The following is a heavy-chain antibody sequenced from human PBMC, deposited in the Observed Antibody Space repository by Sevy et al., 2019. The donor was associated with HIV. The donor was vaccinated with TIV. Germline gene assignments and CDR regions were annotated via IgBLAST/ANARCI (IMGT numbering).Heavy chain of an antibody. CDR2: ISSSSSYI. Sequence: GSLRLSCAASGFTFSSYSMNWVRQAPGKGLEWVSSISSSSSYIYYADSVKGRFTISRDNAKNSLYLQMNSLRAEDTAVYYCARDSGWGGVYCSGGSCYSSHGMDVWGQGTTVTVSS. CDR3: ARDSGWGGVYCSGGSCYSSHGMDV. D-gene: IGHD2-15*01. CDR1: GFTFSSYS. V-gene: IGHV3-21*01. J-gene: IGHJ6*02.